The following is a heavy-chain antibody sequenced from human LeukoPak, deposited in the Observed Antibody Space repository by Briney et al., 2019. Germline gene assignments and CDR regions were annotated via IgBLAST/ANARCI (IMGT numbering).Heavy chain of an antibody. Sequence: SETLSLTCTVSGGSISHYYWSWIRQRPGKGLEWIGYIYYSGTTNYNPSLKSRVTISVDTSKNQFSLKLNSVTAADMAVYYCAREDPQTRVPEGMDVWGQGTTVTVSS. V-gene: IGHV4-59*01. CDR1: GGSISHYY. CDR2: IYYSGTT. D-gene: IGHD4/OR15-4a*01. CDR3: AREDPQTRVPEGMDV. J-gene: IGHJ6*02.